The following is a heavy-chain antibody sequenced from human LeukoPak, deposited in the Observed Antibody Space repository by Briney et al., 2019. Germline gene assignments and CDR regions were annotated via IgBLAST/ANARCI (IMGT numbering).Heavy chain of an antibody. J-gene: IGHJ5*02. D-gene: IGHD5-18*01. CDR1: GFTFTNYA. Sequence: PGGSLRLSCAASGFTFTNYAMSWVRQAPGKGLEWVSVISGGDNTTYYADSVKGRFTISRDNSKNTLYLQMNSLRVEDTAIYYCAKDPLGETAMAGWFDPWGQGTLVTVSS. CDR2: ISGGDNTT. CDR3: AKDPLGETAMAGWFDP. V-gene: IGHV3-23*01.